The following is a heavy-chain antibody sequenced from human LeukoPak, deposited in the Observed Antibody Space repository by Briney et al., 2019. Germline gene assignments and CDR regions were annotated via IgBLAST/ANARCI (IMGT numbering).Heavy chain of an antibody. J-gene: IGHJ6*02. CDR2: MNPNSGNT. CDR3: AGRSPTLCNSWYFNYYGKDG. Sequence: ASVKVSCKASGYAFTSYDINWVRQATGQGLEWMGWMNPNSGNTGYAQKFQGRVTMTRNTSISTAYMELSSLRSEDTAVDYWAGRSPTLCNSWYFNYYGKDGRGQGTTVTVSS. V-gene: IGHV1-8*01. D-gene: IGHD6-13*01. CDR1: GYAFTSYD.